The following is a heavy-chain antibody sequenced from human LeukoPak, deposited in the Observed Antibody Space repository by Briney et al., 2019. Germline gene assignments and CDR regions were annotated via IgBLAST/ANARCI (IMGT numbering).Heavy chain of an antibody. D-gene: IGHD6-13*01. V-gene: IGHV3-23*01. J-gene: IGHJ4*02. CDR2: ISGSGDST. CDR3: AKTAGIAAAADFDY. CDR1: GFTFSTYG. Sequence: PGGSLRLSCVASGFTFSTYGMSWVRQAPGKGLEWVSSISGSGDSTYYADSVKGRFTISRDNSKNTLYLQMNSLRAEDTAVYYCAKTAGIAAAADFDYWGQGTLVTVSS.